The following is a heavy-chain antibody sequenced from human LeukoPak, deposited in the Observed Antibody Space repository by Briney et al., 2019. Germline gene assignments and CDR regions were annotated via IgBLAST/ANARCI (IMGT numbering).Heavy chain of an antibody. V-gene: IGHV3-7*01. CDR3: ARDEVGAPPEAY. CDR1: GFTFSNYW. CDR2: IKPDGSAN. J-gene: IGHJ4*02. D-gene: IGHD1-26*01. Sequence: PGGSLRLSCAASGFTFSNYWRSWIRQAPGKGLEWVANIKPDGSANNYVDSEKGRFTIFRNNAKNSLYLQRTSLRADATAVYYFARDEVGAPPEAYWVQGTLVTVSS.